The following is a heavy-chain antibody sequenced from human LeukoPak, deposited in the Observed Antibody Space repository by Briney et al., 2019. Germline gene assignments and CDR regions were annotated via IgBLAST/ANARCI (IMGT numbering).Heavy chain of an antibody. V-gene: IGHV3-23*01. Sequence: GGSLRLSCVASGFTFSSFAMSWVRQAPGKGLEWVSAISGSGDSTFYADSVKGRFTISRDNSKNTLYLRMNSLRAGDTAVYYCAKDGTPGLCDYWGQGTLVTVSS. D-gene: IGHD1-1*01. CDR1: GFTFSSFA. CDR2: ISGSGDST. J-gene: IGHJ4*02. CDR3: AKDGTPGLCDY.